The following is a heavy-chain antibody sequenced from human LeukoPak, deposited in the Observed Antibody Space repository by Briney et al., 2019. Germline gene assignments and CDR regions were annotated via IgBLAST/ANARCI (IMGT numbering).Heavy chain of an antibody. V-gene: IGHV3-66*01. CDR1: GFTFSDYN. D-gene: IGHD6-13*01. J-gene: IGHJ3*02. Sequence: GGSLRLSCAASGFTFSDYNMRWIRQAPGKGLEWVSVIYTDGTTYYADSVKGRFSISRDNSKNTLYLQMNTVRAEDTAVYYCARDRVYGSSRTGAFDIWGQGTMVTVSS. CDR2: IYTDGTT. CDR3: ARDRVYGSSRTGAFDI.